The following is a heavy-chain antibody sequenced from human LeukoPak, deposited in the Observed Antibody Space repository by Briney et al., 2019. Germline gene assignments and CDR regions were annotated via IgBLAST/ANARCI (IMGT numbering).Heavy chain of an antibody. D-gene: IGHD6-13*01. V-gene: IGHV4-4*02. Sequence: PSETLSLTCAVSGGSISSSNWWSWVRQPPGKGLEWIGEIYHSGSTNYNPSLKSRVTISVDKSKNQFSLKLSSVTAADTAVYYCARDKYSSSWYYYGMDVWGQGTTVTVSS. CDR2: IYHSGST. CDR1: GGSISSSNW. CDR3: ARDKYSSSWYYYGMDV. J-gene: IGHJ6*02.